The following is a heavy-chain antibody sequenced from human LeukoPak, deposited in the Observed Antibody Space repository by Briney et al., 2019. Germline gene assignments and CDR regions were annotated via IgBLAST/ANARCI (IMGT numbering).Heavy chain of an antibody. CDR3: ARGTSYYSNYFYYYYYMDV. Sequence: ASVKVSCKASGYTFTGYYMHWVRQAPGQGLEWMGWINPNSGGTNYAQKFQGRVTMTRDTSISTAYMELSRLRSDDTAVYYCARGTSYYSNYFYYYYYMDVWGKGTTVTVSS. D-gene: IGHD4-11*01. CDR2: INPNSGGT. CDR1: GYTFTGYY. V-gene: IGHV1-2*02. J-gene: IGHJ6*03.